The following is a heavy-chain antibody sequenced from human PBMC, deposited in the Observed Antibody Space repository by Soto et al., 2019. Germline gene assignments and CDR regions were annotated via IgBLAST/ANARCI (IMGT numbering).Heavy chain of an antibody. D-gene: IGHD3-22*01. CDR3: ATVQVRAYYYDSSGYHYFDY. V-gene: IGHV1-24*01. J-gene: IGHJ4*02. Sequence: ASVKVSCKVSGYTLTELSMHWVRQAPGKGLEWMGGFDPEDGETIYAQKFQGRVTMTEDTSTDTAYMELSSLRSEDTAVYYCATVQVRAYYYDSSGYHYFDYWGQGTLVTVSS. CDR2: FDPEDGET. CDR1: GYTLTELS.